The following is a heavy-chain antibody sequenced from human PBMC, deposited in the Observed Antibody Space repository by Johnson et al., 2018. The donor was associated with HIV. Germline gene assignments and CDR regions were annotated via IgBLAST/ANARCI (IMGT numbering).Heavy chain of an antibody. J-gene: IGHJ3*02. D-gene: IGHD3-10*01. V-gene: IGHV3-53*01. Sequence: VQLVESGGGLVQPGGSLRLSCAASGFIVSSNYMSWVRQAPGKGLERVSFIYSGGSTYSADSVTGRFAISRDNSKNTLYLQMNSLKAEDTAVYYCARAGRGYGFDIWGQGTMVTVSS. CDR2: IYSGGST. CDR3: ARAGRGYGFDI. CDR1: GFIVSSNY.